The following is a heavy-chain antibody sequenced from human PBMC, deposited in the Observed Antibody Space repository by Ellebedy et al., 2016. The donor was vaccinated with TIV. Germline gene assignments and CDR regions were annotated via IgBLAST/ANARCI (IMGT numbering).Heavy chain of an antibody. CDR2: MRQDGGEK. CDR3: ATDGSYGDYRSPAHAFVF. Sequence: GESLKISCVASGFSFRSYWMSWVRQAPGKGLEWVANMRQDGGEKHYVDSVKGRFTISRDNAKNSLYLQMNSLRDEDTSVYYCATDGSYGDYRSPAHAFVFWGQGTMVTVSS. J-gene: IGHJ3*01. D-gene: IGHD4-17*01. CDR1: GFSFRSYW. V-gene: IGHV3-7*01.